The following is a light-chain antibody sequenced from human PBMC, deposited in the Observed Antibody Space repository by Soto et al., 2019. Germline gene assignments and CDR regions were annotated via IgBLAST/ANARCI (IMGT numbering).Light chain of an antibody. CDR3: QQYGTSPWT. Sequence: EIVLTQSLGTLSLSPGERATLSCKARQRVSSSYLAWYQQKPGQAPRLLIYGASSRATGIPDRFSGSGSATDFTLTISRLEPEDCAVYYCQQYGTSPWTFGQGTKVEIK. CDR2: GAS. CDR1: QRVSSSY. J-gene: IGKJ1*01. V-gene: IGKV3-20*01.